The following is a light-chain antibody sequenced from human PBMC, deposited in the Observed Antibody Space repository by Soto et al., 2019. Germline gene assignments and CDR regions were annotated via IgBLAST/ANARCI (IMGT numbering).Light chain of an antibody. V-gene: IGLV2-14*01. CDR1: SSEVGGYNY. CDR3: SSYTSSSTRV. J-gene: IGLJ1*01. Sequence: QSALTQPASVSGSPGQSITISCTGTSSEVGGYNYVSWYQQHPGKAPKLMIYDVSNRPSGVSYRFSGSKSGNTASLTISGLQAEDEADYYCSSYTSSSTRVFGTGTKLTVL. CDR2: DVS.